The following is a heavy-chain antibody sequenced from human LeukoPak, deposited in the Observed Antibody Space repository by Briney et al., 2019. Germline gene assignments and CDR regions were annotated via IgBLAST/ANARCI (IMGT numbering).Heavy chain of an antibody. V-gene: IGHV1-46*01. J-gene: IGHJ3*02. D-gene: IGHD7-27*01. CDR3: ASEPRTGESAFDI. CDR1: GYTFTSYY. CDR2: INPSGGST. Sequence: ASVKVSCKASGYTFTSYYMHWVRQAPGQGLEWMGIINPSGGSTSYAQKFQGRVTMTRDTSTSTVYMELSSLRSEDTAVYYCASEPRTGESAFDIWGQGTMVTVSS.